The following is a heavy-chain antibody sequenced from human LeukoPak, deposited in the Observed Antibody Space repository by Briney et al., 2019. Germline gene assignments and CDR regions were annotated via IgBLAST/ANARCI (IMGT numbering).Heavy chain of an antibody. CDR3: ARLGGYYDPPGY. J-gene: IGHJ4*02. D-gene: IGHD3-22*01. Sequence: SETLSLTCTVSGGSITNNNYYWDWIRQPPGKGLEWIGDLYYSGSTHYNPSLKSRVTISVDTSKNQFSLKLNSVTAADTAVYYCARLGGYYDPPGYWGQGTLVTVSS. CDR1: GGSITNNNYY. V-gene: IGHV4-39*01. CDR2: LYYSGST.